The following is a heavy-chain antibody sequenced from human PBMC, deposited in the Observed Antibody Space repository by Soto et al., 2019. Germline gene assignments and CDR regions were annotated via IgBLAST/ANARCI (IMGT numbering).Heavy chain of an antibody. CDR3: AKVRYSSSWYVLGPEELDY. CDR1: GFTFRSYA. Sequence: PGGSLRLSCAASGFTFRSYAMSWVRQAPGKGLEWVSGISGSGISTHYADSVKGRFTVSRDNSKNTLYLQMNSLRAEDTAVYNCAKVRYSSSWYVLGPEELDYWGQGTLVTVSS. V-gene: IGHV3-23*01. D-gene: IGHD6-13*01. CDR2: ISGSGIST. J-gene: IGHJ4*02.